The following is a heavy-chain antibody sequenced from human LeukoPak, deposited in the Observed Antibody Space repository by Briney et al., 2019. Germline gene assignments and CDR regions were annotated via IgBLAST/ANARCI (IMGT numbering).Heavy chain of an antibody. CDR3: ARLRYYGMDV. CDR2: TSSSSSTI. Sequence: GGSLRLSCAAYGFTFSGYDMSWVRQAPGKGLEWVSYTSSSSSTIYYADSVKSRFTISRDNAKNSLYLQMNSLRAEDTAVYYCARLRYYGMDVWGQGTTVTVSS. J-gene: IGHJ6*02. CDR1: GFTFSGYD. V-gene: IGHV3-48*04.